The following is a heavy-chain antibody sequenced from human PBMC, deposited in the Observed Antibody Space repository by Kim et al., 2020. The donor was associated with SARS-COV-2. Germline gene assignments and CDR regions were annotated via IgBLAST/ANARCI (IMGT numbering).Heavy chain of an antibody. CDR1: GFTFSNFW. CDR3: ATLGRSNSYSS. CDR2: IKGDGGLK. Sequence: GGSLRLSCTASGFTFSNFWLSWVRQAPGKGLEWVANIKGDGGLKYYVDSVKGRFTISRDNAKNSLFLQMNSLRADDTAIYYCATLGRSNSYSSWCQGTLV. D-gene: IGHD6-13*01. J-gene: IGHJ5*02. V-gene: IGHV3-7*01.